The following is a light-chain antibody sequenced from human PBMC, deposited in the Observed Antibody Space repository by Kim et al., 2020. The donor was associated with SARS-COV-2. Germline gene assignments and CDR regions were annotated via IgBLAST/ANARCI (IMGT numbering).Light chain of an antibody. CDR1: QDIRNR. CDR2: DAS. Sequence: ASLGDRVTITCQASQDIRNRLNWCQQKPGKAPKVLIYDASNLETGVPSRFSGSGSGTDFTFTITSLQPDDIATYYCQQYDNLPITFGQGTRLEIK. V-gene: IGKV1-33*01. CDR3: QQYDNLPIT. J-gene: IGKJ5*01.